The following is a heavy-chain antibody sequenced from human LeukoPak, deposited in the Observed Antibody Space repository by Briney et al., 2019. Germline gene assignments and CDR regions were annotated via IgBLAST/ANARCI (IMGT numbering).Heavy chain of an antibody. D-gene: IGHD6-6*01. CDR2: INTDGSST. CDR3: AREVRDIEYSSSGRFDY. CDR1: GFTFSDYY. Sequence: GGSLRLSCAASGFTFSDYYMSWIRQAPGKGLVWVSRINTDGSSTSYADSVKGRFTISRDNAKNTLYLQMNSLRAEDTAVYYCAREVRDIEYSSSGRFDYWGQGTLVTVSS. V-gene: IGHV3-74*01. J-gene: IGHJ4*02.